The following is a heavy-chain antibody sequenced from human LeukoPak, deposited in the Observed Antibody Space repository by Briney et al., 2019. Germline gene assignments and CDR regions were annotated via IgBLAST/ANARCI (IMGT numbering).Heavy chain of an antibody. CDR3: ARSSGYYSY. Sequence: SETLSLTCTVSGGSISSYYWSWIRQPPGKGLEWIGYIYYSGSTNYNPSLQSRVTIAVDASKNQFSLKLSSVTAADTAVYYCARSSGYYSYWGQGTLVTVSS. CDR2: IYYSGST. V-gene: IGHV4-59*01. CDR1: GGSISSYY. J-gene: IGHJ4*02. D-gene: IGHD3-22*01.